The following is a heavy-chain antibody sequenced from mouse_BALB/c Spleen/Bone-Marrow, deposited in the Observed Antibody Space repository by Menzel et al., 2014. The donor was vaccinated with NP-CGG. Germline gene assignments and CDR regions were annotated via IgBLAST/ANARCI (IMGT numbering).Heavy chain of an antibody. D-gene: IGHD1-1*01. CDR3: AYGSSYDYFDY. CDR1: GFNIKDTY. V-gene: IGHV14-3*02. J-gene: IGHJ2*01. Sequence: EVQLQESGAELVKPGASVKLSCTASGFNIKDTYMHWVKQRPEQGLEWIGRIDPANGNTKYDPKFQGKATITADTSSNTAYLQLSSLTPEDTAVYYCAYGSSYDYFDYWGQGTPLTVSS. CDR2: IDPANGNT.